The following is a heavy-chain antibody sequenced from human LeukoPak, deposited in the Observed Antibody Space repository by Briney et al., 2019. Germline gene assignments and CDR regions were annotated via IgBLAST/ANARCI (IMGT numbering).Heavy chain of an antibody. Sequence: PGGSLRLSCAASGFTLSSYNMNWVRQAPGKGLEWVSSISTSSSYIYYADSVKGRFTISRDNAKNTLYLQMNSLRAEDTAVYYCARDGSGYYYYYYMDVWGKGTTVTVSS. CDR3: ARDGSGYYYYYYMDV. CDR1: GFTLSSYN. D-gene: IGHD3-3*01. V-gene: IGHV3-21*01. J-gene: IGHJ6*03. CDR2: ISTSSSYI.